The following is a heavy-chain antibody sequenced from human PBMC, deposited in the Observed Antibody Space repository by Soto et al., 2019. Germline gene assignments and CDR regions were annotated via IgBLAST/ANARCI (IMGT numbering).Heavy chain of an antibody. CDR1: GFTFSSYD. CDR3: ASGTLDSSGYYIFDY. Sequence: GGSLRLSCAASGFTFSSYDMHWVRQATGKGLEWVSAIGTAGDTYFPGSVKGRFIISRENAKNSLYLQMNSLRAEDTAVYYCASGTLDSSGYYIFDYWGQGTLVTVSS. J-gene: IGHJ4*02. D-gene: IGHD3-22*01. V-gene: IGHV3-13*01. CDR2: IGTAGDT.